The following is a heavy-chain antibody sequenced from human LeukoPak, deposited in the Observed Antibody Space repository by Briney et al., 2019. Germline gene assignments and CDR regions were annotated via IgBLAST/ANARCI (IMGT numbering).Heavy chain of an antibody. J-gene: IGHJ4*02. CDR1: GFTVSSNY. CDR2: IYSGGCT. D-gene: IGHD1-26*01. V-gene: IGHV3-66*02. Sequence: PGGSLRLSCAASGFTVSSNYMSWVRQAPGKGLEWVSVIYSGGCTYHADSVKGQFTISRDNSKNTLYLQMNSLRAEDTAVYYCARAGSYRTFDYWGQGTLVTVSS. CDR3: ARAGSYRTFDY.